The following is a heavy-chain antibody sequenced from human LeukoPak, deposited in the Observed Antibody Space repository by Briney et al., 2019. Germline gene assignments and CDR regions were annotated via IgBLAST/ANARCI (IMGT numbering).Heavy chain of an antibody. CDR3: ARDHRDIAVVPAAMGDYYYYGMDV. V-gene: IGHV3-7*05. Sequence: PGGSLRLSCAASGFTFSNYWMSWVRQAPGKGLEWVASIKQDESDKYYAGSVKGRFTISRDNAKKSLCLQMNSLRAEDTAVYYCARDHRDIAVVPAAMGDYYYYGMDVWAQGTTVRVPS. D-gene: IGHD2-2*01. CDR2: IKQDESDK. CDR1: GFTFSNYW. J-gene: IGHJ6*02.